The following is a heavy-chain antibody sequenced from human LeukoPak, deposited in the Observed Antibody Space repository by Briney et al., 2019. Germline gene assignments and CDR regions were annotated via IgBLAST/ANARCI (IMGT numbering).Heavy chain of an antibody. CDR2: IYYSGST. D-gene: IGHD3-16*02. CDR3: AAGLRGDYVWGSYRLNWFDP. CDR1: GGSISSGGYY. J-gene: IGHJ5*02. V-gene: IGHV4-31*03. Sequence: PSQTLSLTCTVSGGSISSGGYYWSWIRQHPGEGLEWIGYIYYSGSTYYNPSLKSRVTISVDTSKNQFSLKLSSVTAADTAVYYCAAGLRGDYVWGSYRLNWFDPWGQGTLVTVSS.